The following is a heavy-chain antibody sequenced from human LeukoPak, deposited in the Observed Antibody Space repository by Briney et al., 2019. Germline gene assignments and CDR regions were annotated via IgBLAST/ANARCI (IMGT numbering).Heavy chain of an antibody. CDR1: GGSISSYY. D-gene: IGHD1-1*01. J-gene: IGHJ4*02. CDR2: IYISGST. Sequence: SETLSLTCTVSGGSISSYYWSWIRQPAGKGLEWIGHIYISGSTNYNPSLKSRVTMSVDTSKNQFSLKLSSVTAADTAVYYCARDRGTWNDDGFDYWGQGTLVTVSS. CDR3: ARDRGTWNDDGFDY. V-gene: IGHV4-4*07.